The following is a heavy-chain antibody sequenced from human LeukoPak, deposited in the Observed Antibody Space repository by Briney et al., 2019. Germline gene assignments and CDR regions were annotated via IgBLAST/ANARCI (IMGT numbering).Heavy chain of an antibody. CDR1: GGTFSSYA. J-gene: IGHJ5*02. Sequence: SVKVSCKASGGTFSSYAISWVRQAPGQGLEWMGRIIPIFGTANYAQKFQGRVTITTDESTSTAYMELSSLRSEDTAVYYCAREEDIVVVPAAIPYNWFDPWGQGTLVTVTS. V-gene: IGHV1-69*05. D-gene: IGHD2-2*01. CDR2: IIPIFGTA. CDR3: AREEDIVVVPAAIPYNWFDP.